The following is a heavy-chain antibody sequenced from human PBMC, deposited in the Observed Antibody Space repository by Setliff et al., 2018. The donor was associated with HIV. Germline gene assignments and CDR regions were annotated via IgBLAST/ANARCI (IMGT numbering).Heavy chain of an antibody. V-gene: IGHV1-18*01. CDR1: GYTFTSYG. D-gene: IGHD6-13*01. Sequence: ASVKVSCKASGYTFTSYGISWVRQAPGQVLEWMGWISAANGDTNFSQKFQGRVTMTTDTLTSTAYMELRSLRSNDTAVYYCAVQKEQQLPYDAFDIWGQGTMVTVSS. CDR3: AVQKEQQLPYDAFDI. CDR2: ISAANGDT. J-gene: IGHJ3*02.